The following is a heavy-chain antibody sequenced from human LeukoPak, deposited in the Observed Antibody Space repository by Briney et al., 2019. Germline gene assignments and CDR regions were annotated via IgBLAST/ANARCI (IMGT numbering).Heavy chain of an antibody. Sequence: SQNLSLTCTVSGGSVSSGSYYWSWIRQPPGKGLEWIGYIYYSGSTNYNPSLKSRVTISVDTSKNQFSLKLSSVTAADTAVYYCARDVVDGDAFDIWGQGTMVTVSS. CDR1: GGSVSSGSYY. D-gene: IGHD2-15*01. CDR2: IYYSGST. J-gene: IGHJ3*02. CDR3: ARDVVDGDAFDI. V-gene: IGHV4-61*01.